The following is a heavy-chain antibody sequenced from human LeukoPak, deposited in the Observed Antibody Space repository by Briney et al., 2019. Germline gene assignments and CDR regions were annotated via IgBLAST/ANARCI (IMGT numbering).Heavy chain of an antibody. CDR1: GGSVSTFH. Sequence: PSETLSLTCTVSGGSVSTFHWSWIRQPAGKGLEWIGRIYTSGGTNYNPSLKSRVTVSVDTSKNQFSLKLYSLTAADTAVYYCARSRPAAGSIDYWGQGTLLTVSS. D-gene: IGHD6-13*01. V-gene: IGHV4-4*07. J-gene: IGHJ4*02. CDR3: ARSRPAAGSIDY. CDR2: IYTSGGT.